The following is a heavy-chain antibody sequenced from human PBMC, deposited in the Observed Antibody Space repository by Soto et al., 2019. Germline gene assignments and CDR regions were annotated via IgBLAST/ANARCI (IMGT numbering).Heavy chain of an antibody. CDR2: ISGNGAYT. CDR3: AKARAYELSSWFDP. D-gene: IGHD1-1*01. CDR1: GFTFSSYT. Sequence: PGGSLRLSCAASGFTFSSYTISWVRQAPGKGLECVSGISGNGAYTYYADSVKGRFTISRDNSKNMLYLQMNSLRAEDTAVYYCAKARAYELSSWFDPWGQGTLVTVSS. J-gene: IGHJ5*02. V-gene: IGHV3-23*01.